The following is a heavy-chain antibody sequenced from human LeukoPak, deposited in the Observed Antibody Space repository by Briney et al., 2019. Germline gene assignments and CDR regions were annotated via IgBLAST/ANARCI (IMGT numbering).Heavy chain of an antibody. J-gene: IGHJ4*02. CDR2: ILTKGNT. Sequence: TPSETLSLTCTVSGGSINGYFWSWMRQPAGKGLEWIGRILTKGNTDYNTSLNTRVTMSMDTSRNQFSLKLRSVSAADTAAYYCARSARVELGTGYYFYSWGRGTLVTVSS. V-gene: IGHV4-4*07. CDR3: ARSARVELGTGYYFYS. CDR1: GGSINGYF. D-gene: IGHD1-7*01.